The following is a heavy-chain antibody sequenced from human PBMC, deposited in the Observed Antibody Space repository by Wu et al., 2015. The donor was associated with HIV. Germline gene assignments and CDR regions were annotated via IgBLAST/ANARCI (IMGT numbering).Heavy chain of an antibody. V-gene: IGHV1-18*01. Sequence: QVQLVQSGAEVKKPGASVEVSCKASGYTFTSYGISWVRQAPGQGLEWMGWISAYNGNTNYAQKLQGRVTMTTDTSTSTAYMELRSLRSDDTAVYYCARDLEYSSSPYYYYYYMDVVGQRDHGHRLL. CDR2: ISAYNGNT. J-gene: IGHJ6*03. D-gene: IGHD6-6*01. CDR3: ARDLEYSSSPYYYYYYMDV. CDR1: GYTFTSYG.